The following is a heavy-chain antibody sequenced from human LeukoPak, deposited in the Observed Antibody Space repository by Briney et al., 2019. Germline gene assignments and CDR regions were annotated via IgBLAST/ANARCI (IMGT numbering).Heavy chain of an antibody. CDR3: ARLHYDVLTGPFDY. V-gene: IGHV3-48*04. CDR2: ISSSSTTI. Sequence: PGGSLRLSCTVSGFNFISYSMNWVRQAPGKGLEWVSYISSSSTTIYYIGSVKGRFTISRDNAKNSLYLQMNSLRAEDTAVYYCARLHYDVLTGPFDYWGQGTLVTVSS. CDR1: GFNFISYS. D-gene: IGHD3-9*01. J-gene: IGHJ4*02.